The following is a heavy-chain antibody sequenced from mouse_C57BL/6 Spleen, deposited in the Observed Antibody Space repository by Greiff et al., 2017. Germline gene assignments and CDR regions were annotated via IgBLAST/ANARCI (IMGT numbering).Heavy chain of an antibody. CDR2: INPNNGGT. CDR1: GYTFTDYN. CDR3: ARSVGGVWFAY. J-gene: IGHJ3*01. V-gene: IGHV1-18*01. D-gene: IGHD1-1*02. Sequence: VQLQQSGPELVKPGASVKISCKASGYTFTDYNMDWVKQSPGQSLEWIGDINPNNGGTIYNQKFKGKATLTVDKSSSTAYMELRSLTSEDTAVYYCARSVGGVWFAYWGKGTLVTVSA.